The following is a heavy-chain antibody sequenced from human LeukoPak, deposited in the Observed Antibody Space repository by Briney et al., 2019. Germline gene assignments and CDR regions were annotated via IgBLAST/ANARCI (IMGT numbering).Heavy chain of an antibody. CDR2: MNPNSGNT. Sequence: ASVKVSCKASGYTFTSYDINWVRQATGQGLEWMGWMNPNSGNTGYAQKFQGRVTMTRNTSISTAYMELSSLRSEDTAVYYCAREVVAATNQRGNWFDPWGQGTLVTVSS. J-gene: IGHJ5*02. CDR3: AREVVAATNQRGNWFDP. CDR1: GYTFTSYD. V-gene: IGHV1-8*01. D-gene: IGHD2-15*01.